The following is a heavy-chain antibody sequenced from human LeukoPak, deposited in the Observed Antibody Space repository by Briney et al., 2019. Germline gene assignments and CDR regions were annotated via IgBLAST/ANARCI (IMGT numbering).Heavy chain of an antibody. D-gene: IGHD6-13*01. CDR2: ISSSGTTI. Sequence: PGGSLRLSCAASGFTFSSYEMNWVRQAPGKGLQWVSDISSSGTTIYYADSAKGRFTISRDNSKNILYLQMNSLRAEDTAVYYCAKPFREYGSSSYSFFDIWGQGTLVTVSS. CDR1: GFTFSSYE. V-gene: IGHV3-48*03. CDR3: AKPFREYGSSSYSFFDI. J-gene: IGHJ3*02.